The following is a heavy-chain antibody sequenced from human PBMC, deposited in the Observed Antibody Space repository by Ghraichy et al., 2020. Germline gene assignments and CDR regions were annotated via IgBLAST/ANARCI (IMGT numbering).Heavy chain of an antibody. D-gene: IGHD3-10*01. Sequence: GGSLRLSCAASGFTFSSYAMSWVRQAPGKGLEWVSVISGRGNSTYYADSVKGRFTISRDDSKNTLYLQMNSLRAEDTALYYCAKFRLALIRGRCMDVWGQGTTVTVSS. CDR3: AKFRLALIRGRCMDV. J-gene: IGHJ6*02. V-gene: IGHV3-23*01. CDR2: ISGRGNST. CDR1: GFTFSSYA.